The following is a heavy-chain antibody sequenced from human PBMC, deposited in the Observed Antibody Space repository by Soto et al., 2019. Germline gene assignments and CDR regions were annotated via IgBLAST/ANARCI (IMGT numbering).Heavy chain of an antibody. D-gene: IGHD5-18*01. Sequence: PGGSLRLSCAASGFTFSSYAMSWVRQAPGKGLEWVSAISGSGGSTYYADSVKGRFTISRDNSKNTLYLQMNSLRAEDTAVYYCAKDGRDSYGYPHFDDWGQGTLVTVSS. CDR1: GFTFSSYA. CDR3: AKDGRDSYGYPHFDD. V-gene: IGHV3-23*01. J-gene: IGHJ4*02. CDR2: ISGSGGST.